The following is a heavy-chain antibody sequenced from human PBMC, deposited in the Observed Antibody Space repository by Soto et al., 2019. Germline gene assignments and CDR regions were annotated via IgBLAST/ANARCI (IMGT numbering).Heavy chain of an antibody. V-gene: IGHV4-59*01. CDR2: VYNRGRP. D-gene: IGHD3-16*01. J-gene: IGHJ6*04. Sequence: LCGGSIGSYYWNWIRQTPEKGLAGIGYVYNRGRPTYNPSLGSRATISVDTSKNQVSLSLTSVTAADTAVYYCTRDGAMGFWGKGTTVTVSS. CDR1: GGSIGSYY. CDR3: TRDGAMGF.